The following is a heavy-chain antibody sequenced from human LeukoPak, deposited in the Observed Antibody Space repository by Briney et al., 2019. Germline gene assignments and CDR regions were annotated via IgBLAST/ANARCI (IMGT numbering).Heavy chain of an antibody. J-gene: IGHJ4*02. CDR1: GFTFSSYA. CDR3: ASPNSVTMVRGVTTDH. V-gene: IGHV3-30-3*01. Sequence: GGSLRLSCAASGFTFSSYAMHWVRQAPGKGLEWVAVISYDGSNKYYADSVKGRFTISRDNSKNTLYLQMNSLRAEDTAVYYCASPNSVTMVRGVTTDHWGQGTLVTVSS. D-gene: IGHD3-10*01. CDR2: ISYDGSNK.